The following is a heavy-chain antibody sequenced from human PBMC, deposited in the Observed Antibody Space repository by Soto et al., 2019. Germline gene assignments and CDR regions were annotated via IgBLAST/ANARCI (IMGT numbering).Heavy chain of an antibody. CDR2: IGYDGSNK. CDR1: GFTFSSYG. D-gene: IGHD3-10*01. J-gene: IGHJ3*02. Sequence: QVQLVESGGGVVQPGRSLRLSCAASGFTFSSYGMHWVRQAPGKGLEWVAVIGYDGSNKYYADAVKGRFTISRDNSKNTLYLQMNSLRAEDTAVYYCARDRGRSIDAFDIWGQGTMVTVSS. V-gene: IGHV3-33*01. CDR3: ARDRGRSIDAFDI.